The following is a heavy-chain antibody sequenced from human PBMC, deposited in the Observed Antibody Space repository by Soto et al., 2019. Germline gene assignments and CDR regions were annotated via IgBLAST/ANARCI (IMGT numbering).Heavy chain of an antibody. J-gene: IGHJ4*02. CDR3: LGPYAH. CDR1: GFIFSSNV. D-gene: IGHD2-2*01. Sequence: GGSLRLSCSASGFIFSSNVMHWVRQAPGKGLEYVAAISSSGGSTYYADSVKGRFTVSRDNSKNTLFLQMSSLRPEDTAVYHCLGPYAHWGQGTLVTVSS. CDR2: ISSSGGST. V-gene: IGHV3-64D*08.